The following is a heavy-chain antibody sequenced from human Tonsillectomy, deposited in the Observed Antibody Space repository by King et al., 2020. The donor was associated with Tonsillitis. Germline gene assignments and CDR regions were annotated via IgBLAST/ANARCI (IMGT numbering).Heavy chain of an antibody. CDR3: VKDKIGWFGGGYFEY. Sequence: VQLVESGGDVVQPGGSLRLSCAASGFTFSGSGMHWVRQAPGKGLDWVAFIWSDSSNTYYADSVRGRFTISRDNSKNTLNLQMNSLRSEDTAVYFCVKDKIGWFGGGYFEYWGQGTLVSVSS. V-gene: IGHV3-30*02. CDR2: IWSDSSNT. CDR1: GFTFSGSG. J-gene: IGHJ4*02. D-gene: IGHD3-16*01.